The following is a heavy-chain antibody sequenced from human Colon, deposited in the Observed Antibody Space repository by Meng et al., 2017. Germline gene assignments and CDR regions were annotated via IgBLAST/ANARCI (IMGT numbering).Heavy chain of an antibody. CDR3: AHYPQAYFDY. J-gene: IGHJ4*02. CDR2: SYWDDDQ. V-gene: IGHV2-5*02. Sequence: QITLKETGPALVKPTRTITLPCTFSGFSLTTSRVSVAWTRQPPGEALEWLALSYWDDDQRYSPSLKNRLAITKDTSKNQVVLTMTYMDPIDTGTYYSAHYPQAYFDYLGPGTLVTVSS. CDR1: GFSLTTSRVS.